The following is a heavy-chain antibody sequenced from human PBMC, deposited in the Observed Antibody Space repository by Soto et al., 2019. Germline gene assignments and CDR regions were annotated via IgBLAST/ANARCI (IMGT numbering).Heavy chain of an antibody. CDR1: GYTFTSYA. Sequence: QVQLVQSGAEVKKPGASVKVSCKASGYTFTSYAMHWVRQAPGQRLEWMGWINAGNGNTKYSQKFQGRVTITRDTSGSTAYKELSSQRSEDTVVYYCARDATYGSHLCDWYFDLWGRGTLVTGSS. CDR3: ARDATYGSHLCDWYFDL. J-gene: IGHJ2*01. V-gene: IGHV1-3*01. D-gene: IGHD1-26*01. CDR2: INAGNGNT.